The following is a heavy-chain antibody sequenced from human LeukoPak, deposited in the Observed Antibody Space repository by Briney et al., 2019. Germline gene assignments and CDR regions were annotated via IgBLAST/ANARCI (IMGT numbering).Heavy chain of an antibody. Sequence: GESLKISCKGSGYSFTSYWIGWVCQMPGKGLEWMGIIYPGDSDTRYSPSFQGQVTISADKSISTACLQWSSLKASDTAMYYCARRGNYYDSSGYYYAFDYWGQGTLVTVSS. CDR2: IYPGDSDT. D-gene: IGHD3-22*01. CDR1: GYSFTSYW. J-gene: IGHJ4*02. CDR3: ARRGNYYDSSGYYYAFDY. V-gene: IGHV5-51*01.